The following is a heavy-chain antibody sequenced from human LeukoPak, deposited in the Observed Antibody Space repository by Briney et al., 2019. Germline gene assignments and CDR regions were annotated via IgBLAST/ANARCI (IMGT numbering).Heavy chain of an antibody. CDR1: GFTVSSNY. J-gene: IGHJ4*02. D-gene: IGHD3-22*01. V-gene: IGHV3-66*04. CDR2: IYTSGST. Sequence: PGGSLRLSCAASGFTVSSNYMSWVRQAPGKGLEWVSVIYTSGSTYYADSVKGRFTISRDNSKNTLYLQMNSLRAEDTAVYYCARHGSYDSSGYYGFPYYWGQGTLVTVSS. CDR3: ARHGSYDSSGYYGFPYY.